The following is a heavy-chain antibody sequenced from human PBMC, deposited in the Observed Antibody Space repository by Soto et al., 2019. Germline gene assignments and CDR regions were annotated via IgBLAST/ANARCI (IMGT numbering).Heavy chain of an antibody. CDR1: GYTFTGYY. J-gene: IGHJ5*02. CDR3: ARGEVGTAPFDP. V-gene: IGHV1-2*02. CDR2: INPNSGNT. Sequence: QVQLVQSGAEVKKPGASVKVSCKASGYTFTGYYMHWVRQAPGQGLEWMGWINPNSGNTKYVQKFQGRVIMTRDTSIRTDYMELSRLTSDDTAVYYCARGEVGTAPFDPWGQGTLVTVSS. D-gene: IGHD5-18*01.